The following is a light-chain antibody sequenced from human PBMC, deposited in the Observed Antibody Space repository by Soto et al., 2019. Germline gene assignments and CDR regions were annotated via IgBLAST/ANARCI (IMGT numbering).Light chain of an antibody. CDR2: EVN. V-gene: IGLV2-8*01. CDR3: SSSAGIYHYLV. Sequence: QSALTQPPSASGSPGQSVTISCTGTSSDIGGSNSVSWYQQHPGKAPRLMIYEVNKRPSGVPDRFSGSKSGYTASLTVSGLQTEDEAFYYCSSSAGIYHYLVFGGGTKLTVL. J-gene: IGLJ3*02. CDR1: SSDIGGSNS.